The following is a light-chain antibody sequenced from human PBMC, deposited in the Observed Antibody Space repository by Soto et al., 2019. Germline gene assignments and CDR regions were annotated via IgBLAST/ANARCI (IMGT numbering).Light chain of an antibody. Sequence: EIVLTQSPATLSLSPGERATLSCRASQSVSNYLAWFQQKPGQAPRLLIYDASNRATGIPARFSGSGSGTDFTTTISSLEPEDFAVYYCQQRSSWPLLTFGGGTKVEI. CDR2: DAS. J-gene: IGKJ4*01. CDR3: QQRSSWPLLT. CDR1: QSVSNY. V-gene: IGKV3-11*01.